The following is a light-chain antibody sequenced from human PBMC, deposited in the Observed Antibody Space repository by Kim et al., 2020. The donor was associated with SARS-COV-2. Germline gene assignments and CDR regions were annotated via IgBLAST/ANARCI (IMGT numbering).Light chain of an antibody. Sequence: ASITWRASHSHLHSTGYNYLDGYLQKPGESRQLLVELGTNRATGVPDRLSGSGSDTDFTLKISRVEAENVGVYYCMQAVQEPPYSFGQGPKLEI. J-gene: IGKJ2*03. CDR1: HSHLHSTGYNY. CDR2: LGT. V-gene: IGKV2-28*01. CDR3: MQAVQEPPYS.